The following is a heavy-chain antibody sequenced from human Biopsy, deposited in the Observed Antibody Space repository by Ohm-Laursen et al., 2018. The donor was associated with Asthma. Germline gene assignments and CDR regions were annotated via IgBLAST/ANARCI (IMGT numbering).Heavy chain of an antibody. CDR3: ARTYYDSLTGQVNDALAM. Sequence: GASVKVSCKASGYTFINYAIHWVRQAPGQRLEWMGWINAGNGNTKYSEKFQGRVTITRDTSASTAYMDLSSLRSEDTAVYYCARTYYDSLTGQVNDALAMWGQGTVVTVSS. CDR2: INAGNGNT. J-gene: IGHJ3*02. D-gene: IGHD3-9*01. CDR1: GYTFINYA. V-gene: IGHV1-3*01.